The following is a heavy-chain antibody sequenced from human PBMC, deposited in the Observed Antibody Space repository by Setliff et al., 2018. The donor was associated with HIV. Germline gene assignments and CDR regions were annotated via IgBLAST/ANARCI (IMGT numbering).Heavy chain of an antibody. V-gene: IGHV4-39*01. Sequence: SETLSLTCTVSGGSFTSRSYYWGWVRQPPGKGLEWIGSIFYSGITYYNPSLKSRVTISVDTSKNQFSLNLTSVTAADTAVYYCARSKTFYDFWGGYYTHGAFKIWGLGTMVTVSS. J-gene: IGHJ3*02. CDR1: GGSFTSRSYY. CDR2: IFYSGIT. D-gene: IGHD3-3*01. CDR3: ARSKTFYDFWGGYYTHGAFKI.